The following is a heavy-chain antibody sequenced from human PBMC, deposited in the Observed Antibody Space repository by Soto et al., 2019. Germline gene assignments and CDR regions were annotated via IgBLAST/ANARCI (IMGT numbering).Heavy chain of an antibody. CDR2: ISPYSGNT. CDR1: GYTFNSFG. Sequence: ASVKVCCKAAGYTFNSFGVSWVRQAPGQGLEWMGWISPYSGNTNYAQKLQGRVTMTTVTSTSTAYMELTSLRSDDTAVYYCARETLGALGPLAVAGEPYYYGMEVWGQGTTVTVSS. V-gene: IGHV1-18*01. J-gene: IGHJ6*02. CDR3: ARETLGALGPLAVAGEPYYYGMEV. D-gene: IGHD6-19*01.